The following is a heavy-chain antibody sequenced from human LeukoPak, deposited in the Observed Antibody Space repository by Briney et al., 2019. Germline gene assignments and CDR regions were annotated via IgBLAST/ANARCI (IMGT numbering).Heavy chain of an antibody. V-gene: IGHV3-30*03. J-gene: IGHJ4*02. CDR3: ARDGTSFGVASLDY. CDR1: GFTFSSYG. D-gene: IGHD3-3*01. CDR2: ISYDGSNK. Sequence: QPGRSLRLSCAASGFTFSSYGMHWVRQAPGKGLEWVAVISYDGSNKYYADSVKGRFTISRDNSKNTLYLQMNSLRAEDTAVYYCARDGTSFGVASLDYWGQGTLVTVSS.